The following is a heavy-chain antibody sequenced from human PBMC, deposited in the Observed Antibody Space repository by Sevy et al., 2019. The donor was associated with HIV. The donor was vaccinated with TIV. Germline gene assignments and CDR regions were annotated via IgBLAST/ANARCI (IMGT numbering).Heavy chain of an antibody. Sequence: GGSLRLSCAASGFTFSNAWMSRVRQAPGKGLEWVGRIKSKTDGGTTDYAAPVKGRFTISRDDSKNTLYLQMNSLKTEDTAVYYCTTDYYDSSGYYSPFDYWGQGTLVTVSS. CDR1: GFTFSNAW. V-gene: IGHV3-15*01. D-gene: IGHD3-22*01. CDR3: TTDYYDSSGYYSPFDY. CDR2: IKSKTDGGTT. J-gene: IGHJ4*02.